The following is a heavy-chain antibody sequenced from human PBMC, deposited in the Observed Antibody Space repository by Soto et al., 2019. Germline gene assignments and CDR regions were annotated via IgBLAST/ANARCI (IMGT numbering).Heavy chain of an antibody. D-gene: IGHD3-10*01. CDR3: ARSFDLSSGSGTKVDKGCDF. Sequence: QLVESGGGLVQPGGSLRLSCAASGFTFTSYNMNWVRQAPGKGLEWVSYISTNSKTIYYAASVRGRFTISRVNAENSLYLQMDSLRAEHTAVYYCARSFDLSSGSGTKVDKGCDFWGQGTLVTVSS. V-gene: IGHV3-48*01. CDR2: ISTNSKTI. J-gene: IGHJ4*02. CDR1: GFTFTSYN.